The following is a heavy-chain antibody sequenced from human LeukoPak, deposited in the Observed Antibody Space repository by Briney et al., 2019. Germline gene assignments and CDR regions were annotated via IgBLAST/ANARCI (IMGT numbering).Heavy chain of an antibody. CDR3: ARDSHGYSSGWYVVYFQH. J-gene: IGHJ1*01. CDR1: GFTFSSYS. Sequence: PGGSQRLSRAASGFTFSSYSMNWVRQAPGKGLEWVSYISSSSTIYYADSVKGRFTISRDNAKSSLYLQMNSLRDEDTAVYYCARDSHGYSSGWYVVYFQHWGQGTLVTVSS. CDR2: ISSSSTI. V-gene: IGHV3-48*02. D-gene: IGHD6-19*01.